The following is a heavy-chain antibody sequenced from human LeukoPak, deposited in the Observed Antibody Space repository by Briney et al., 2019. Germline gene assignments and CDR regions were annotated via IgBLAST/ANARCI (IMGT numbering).Heavy chain of an antibody. V-gene: IGHV3-15*01. CDR1: GFTFTYAW. CDR3: TTDRTDY. J-gene: IGHJ4*02. CDR2: IISKTHAGTT. Sequence: GGSLRLSCAASGFTFTYAWMSWVRQAPGKGLEWVGRIISKTHAGTTDYAAPVKGRFSISRDDSKDTLYLQMNSLKTEDTAVYYCTTDRTDYWGQGTLVPVSS.